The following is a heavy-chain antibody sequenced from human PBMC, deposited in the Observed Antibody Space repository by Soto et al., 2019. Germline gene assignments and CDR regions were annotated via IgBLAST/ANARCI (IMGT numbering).Heavy chain of an antibody. CDR1: GGTFSSYT. Sequence: QVQLVQSGAEVKKPGSSVKVYCKASGGTFSSYTISWVRQAPGQGLEWMGRIIPILGIANYAQKFQGRVTITADKSTSTAYMELSSLRSEDTAVYYCAKFGTVQNFDYWGQGTLVTVSS. D-gene: IGHD3-10*01. CDR2: IIPILGIA. J-gene: IGHJ4*02. V-gene: IGHV1-69*02. CDR3: AKFGTVQNFDY.